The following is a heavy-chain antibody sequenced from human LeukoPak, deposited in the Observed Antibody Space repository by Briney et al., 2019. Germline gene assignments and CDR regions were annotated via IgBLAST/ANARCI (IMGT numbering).Heavy chain of an antibody. D-gene: IGHD2-15*01. V-gene: IGHV1-18*01. CDR2: ISAYNGNT. CDR3: ARDSCGSCYTLMENWFDP. CDR1: GYTFTSYG. J-gene: IGHJ5*02. Sequence: GASVKVSCKASGYTFTSYGISWVRQAPGQGLEWMGWISAYNGNTNYAQKLQGRVTMTTDTSTSTAYMELRSLRSDDTAVYYCARDSCGSCYTLMENWFDPWGQGTLVTVSS.